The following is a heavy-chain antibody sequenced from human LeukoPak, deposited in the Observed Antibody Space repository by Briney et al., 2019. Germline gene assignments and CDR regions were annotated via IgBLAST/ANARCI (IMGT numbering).Heavy chain of an antibody. V-gene: IGHV4-34*01. CDR3: ARGPIVLMVYAIYKGAFDY. Sequence: SETLSLSCAVYGGFFSGCYWSWIRQPPGKGLELIGEINHGGGTNYNPSLKSRVTISVDTSKNQFSLKLSSVTAADTAVYYCARGPIVLMVYAIYKGAFDYWGQGTLVTVSS. D-gene: IGHD2-8*01. J-gene: IGHJ4*02. CDR2: INHGGGT. CDR1: GGFFSGCY.